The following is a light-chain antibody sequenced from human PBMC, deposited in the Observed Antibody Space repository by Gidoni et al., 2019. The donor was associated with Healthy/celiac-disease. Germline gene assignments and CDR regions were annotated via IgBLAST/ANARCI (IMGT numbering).Light chain of an antibody. CDR2: GAS. Sequence: EIVRTQSPATLSVSPGERATLFCRSIQSVISNLAWYQQQPGQAPRLLIYGASTRATSIPARFSGSGSGTEFSLTISCLQSEDFAVSSCQQYNNWPLTFGQGTKLEIK. CDR3: QQYNNWPLT. CDR1: QSVISN. J-gene: IGKJ2*01. V-gene: IGKV3-15*01.